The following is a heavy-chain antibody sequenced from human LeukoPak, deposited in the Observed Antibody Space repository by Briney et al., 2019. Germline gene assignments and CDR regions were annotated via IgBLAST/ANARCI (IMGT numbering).Heavy chain of an antibody. CDR2: LYSGYST. J-gene: IGHJ4*02. CDR3: ARVSVGRYYFDN. V-gene: IGHV3-53*01. D-gene: IGHD3-3*02. Sequence: GGSLRLSCAASGFIVSSNYMNWVRQAPGKGLEWVSVLYSGYSTYYADSVKGRFTISRDNSKNTVYLQMNSLRVEDTAVYYCARVSVGRYYFDNWGQGTPVTVS. CDR1: GFIVSSNY.